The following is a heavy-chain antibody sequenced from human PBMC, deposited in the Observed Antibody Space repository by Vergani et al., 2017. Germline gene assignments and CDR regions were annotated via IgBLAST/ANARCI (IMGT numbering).Heavy chain of an antibody. CDR3: ARGGAIFGVALPPIDY. CDR1: GFTFDDYG. D-gene: IGHD3-3*01. V-gene: IGHV4-34*01. J-gene: IGHJ4*02. Sequence: VQLVESGGGVVRPGGSLRLSCAASGFTFDDYGMSWIRQPPGKGLEWIGEINHSGSTNYNPSLKSRVTISVDTSKNQFSLKLSSVTDADTAVYYCARGGAIFGVALPPIDYWGQGTLVTVSS. CDR2: INHSGST.